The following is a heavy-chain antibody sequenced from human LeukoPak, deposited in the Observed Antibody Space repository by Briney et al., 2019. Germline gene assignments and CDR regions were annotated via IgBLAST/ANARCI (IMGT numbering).Heavy chain of an antibody. J-gene: IGHJ4*02. Sequence: GGPLRLSCAASGFTFSSYAMIWVRQAPGKGLEWVSGISGSGGSTHYADSVKGRFTISRDNAKNSLYLQMSSLRAEDTAVYYCARDLVAAAGTLDYWGQGTLVTVSS. D-gene: IGHD6-13*01. CDR1: GFTFSSYA. CDR3: ARDLVAAAGTLDY. V-gene: IGHV3-23*01. CDR2: ISGSGGST.